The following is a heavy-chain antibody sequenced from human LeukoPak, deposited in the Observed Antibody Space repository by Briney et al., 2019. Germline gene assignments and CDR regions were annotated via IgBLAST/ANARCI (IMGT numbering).Heavy chain of an antibody. CDR2: TRDKARGYTT. CDR3: TTDLPLGSRGIDY. CDR1: GVTLSDHH. V-gene: IGHV3-72*01. D-gene: IGHD3-16*01. Sequence: GGSLRLSCAASGVTLSDHHMDWVRQAPGKGLEWVGRTRDKARGYTTEYAASVKGRFSISRDDSKNTLYLQMNSLKSEDTALYYCTTDLPLGSRGIDYWGQGTLVTVSS. J-gene: IGHJ4*02.